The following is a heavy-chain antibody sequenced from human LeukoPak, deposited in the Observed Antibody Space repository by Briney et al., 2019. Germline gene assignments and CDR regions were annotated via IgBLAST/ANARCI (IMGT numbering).Heavy chain of an antibody. V-gene: IGHV3-7*05. CDR1: GFTFSSYC. CDR3: AKDSRDGYNYVNWYFDL. J-gene: IGHJ2*01. D-gene: IGHD5-24*01. CDR2: IQDGSDK. Sequence: GGSLRLSCVASGFTFSSYCMSWVRQAPGKGLEWVANIQDGSDKYYVDSVKGRFTISRDNSKNTLYLQMNSLRAEDTAVYYCAKDSRDGYNYVNWYFDLWGRGTLVTVSS.